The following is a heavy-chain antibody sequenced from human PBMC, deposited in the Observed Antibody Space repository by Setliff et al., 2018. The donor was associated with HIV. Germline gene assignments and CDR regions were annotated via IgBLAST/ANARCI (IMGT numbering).Heavy chain of an antibody. Sequence: GGSLRLSCAASGFTFRSYAMHWVRQAPGKGLEWVAVISNDGSNEYYPDSVKGRFTTSRDNARNSLYLEMNSLRADDTAVYYCARDFCGSSCSSGYGYFDHWGQGTLVTVSS. V-gene: IGHV3-30*07. CDR3: ARDFCGSSCSSGYGYFDH. CDR1: GFTFRSYA. D-gene: IGHD2-15*01. CDR2: ISNDGSNE. J-gene: IGHJ4*02.